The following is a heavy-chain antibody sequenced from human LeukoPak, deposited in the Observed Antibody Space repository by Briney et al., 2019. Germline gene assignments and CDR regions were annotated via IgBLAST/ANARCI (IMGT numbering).Heavy chain of an antibody. Sequence: ASVKVSCKASGYTFTTYYMHWVRQAPGEGLEWMGIIDTSGDSTTYAQKFQGRVSMTRDTSTSTVYMELRSLRSDDAAVYYCARDLGGGYSSSWYVPNWFDPWGQGTLVTVSS. CDR3: ARDLGGGYSSSWYVPNWFDP. CDR1: GYTFTTYY. CDR2: IDTSGDST. V-gene: IGHV1-46*01. D-gene: IGHD6-13*01. J-gene: IGHJ5*02.